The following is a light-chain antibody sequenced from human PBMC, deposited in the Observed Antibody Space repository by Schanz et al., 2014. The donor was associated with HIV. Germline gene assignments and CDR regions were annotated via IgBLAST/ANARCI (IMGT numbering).Light chain of an antibody. CDR2: AAS. V-gene: IGKV1-33*01. CDR1: QSITSY. Sequence: DIQMTQSPSSLSASVGDSVTITCRASQSITSYLNWYQQKPGKAPKLLIYAASSLQSGVPSRFSGSGSGTDFTFTISSLQPEDIATYYCQQYDNLPHTFGQGTKLEIK. CDR3: QQYDNLPHT. J-gene: IGKJ2*01.